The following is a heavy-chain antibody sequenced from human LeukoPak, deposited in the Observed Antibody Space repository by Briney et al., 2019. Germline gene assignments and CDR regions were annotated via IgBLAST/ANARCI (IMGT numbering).Heavy chain of an antibody. Sequence: PGGSLRLSCAASGFTVSSNYMSWVHQAPGKGLEWVSVIYSGGSTYYADSVKGRFTISRDNAKNSLYLQMNSLRAEDTALYYCARGLAAAGTAYWGQGTLVTVSS. V-gene: IGHV3-53*01. CDR1: GFTVSSNY. CDR3: ARGLAAAGTAY. CDR2: IYSGGST. J-gene: IGHJ4*02. D-gene: IGHD6-13*01.